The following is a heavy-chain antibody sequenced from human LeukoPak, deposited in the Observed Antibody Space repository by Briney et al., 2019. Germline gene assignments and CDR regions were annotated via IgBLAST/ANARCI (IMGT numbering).Heavy chain of an antibody. CDR2: IYYSGST. CDR1: GGSISSYY. J-gene: IGHJ2*01. Sequence: SETLSLTCTVSGGSISSYYWSWIRQPPGKGLEWIGYIYYSGSTNYNPSLKSRVTISVDTSKNQFSLKLSSVTAADTAVYYCARRANWDAPNSWYFDLWGPGTPVTVSS. V-gene: IGHV4-59*01. D-gene: IGHD7-27*01. CDR3: ARRANWDAPNSWYFDL.